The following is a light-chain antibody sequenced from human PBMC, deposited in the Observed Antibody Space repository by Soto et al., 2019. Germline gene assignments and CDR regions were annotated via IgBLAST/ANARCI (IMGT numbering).Light chain of an antibody. V-gene: IGLV4-69*01. CDR3: QTWGTGIHVV. J-gene: IGLJ2*01. CDR2: LDSDGSH. CDR1: SGHSSYA. Sequence: QLVLTKSPSASASLGASVKLTCTLSSGHSSYAIAWHQQQPEKGPRYLMKLDSDGSHTKGDAIPDRFSGSSSGAERYLTISRLQSEDEADYYCQTWGTGIHVVFGGGTKLTVL.